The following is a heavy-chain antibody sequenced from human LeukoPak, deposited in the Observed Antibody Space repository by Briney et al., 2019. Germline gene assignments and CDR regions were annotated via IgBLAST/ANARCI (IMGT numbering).Heavy chain of an antibody. CDR2: IKSDGSST. D-gene: IGHD6-13*01. CDR3: ARDSSSWYYDY. V-gene: IGHV3-74*03. J-gene: IGHJ4*02. CDR1: GFTFSYYA. Sequence: GGSLRLSCAASGFTFSYYAMSWVRQAPGKGLVWVSCIKSDGSSTTYADSVKGRFTISRDNAKNTLHLQMNSLRAEDTAVYYCARDSSSWYYDYWGQGTLVTVSS.